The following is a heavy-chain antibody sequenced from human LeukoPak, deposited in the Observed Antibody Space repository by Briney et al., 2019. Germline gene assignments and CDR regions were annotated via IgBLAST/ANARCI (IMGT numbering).Heavy chain of an antibody. CDR2: IYYSGST. Sequence: SETLSLTCTVSGGSISSYYWSWIRQPPGKGLEWIGYIYYSGSTNYNPSLKSRVTISVDTSKNQFSLKLSSVTAADTAVYYCAREVRGEIQVWGQGTLVTVSS. V-gene: IGHV4-59*01. D-gene: IGHD3-16*01. CDR3: AREVRGEIQV. J-gene: IGHJ4*02. CDR1: GGSISSYY.